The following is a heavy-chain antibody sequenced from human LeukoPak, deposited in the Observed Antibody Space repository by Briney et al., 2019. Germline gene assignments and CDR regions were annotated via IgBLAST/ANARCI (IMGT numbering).Heavy chain of an antibody. CDR3: ARAGSHWHYVY. D-gene: IGHD3-10*01. CDR1: GFTFSGFS. V-gene: IGHV3-7*01. CDR2: IKQDGGEK. Sequence: GGSLRLSCAASGFTFSGFSMSWVRQSPTKGLEWVANIKQDGGEKYYVDSVKGRFTISRDNAKNSLSLQMNNLRVEDTAVYYCARAGSHWHYVYWGQGTVVIVSS. J-gene: IGHJ4*02.